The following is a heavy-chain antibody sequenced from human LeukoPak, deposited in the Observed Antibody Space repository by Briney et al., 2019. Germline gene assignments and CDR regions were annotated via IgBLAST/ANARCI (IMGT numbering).Heavy chain of an antibody. D-gene: IGHD6-19*01. CDR3: AADSSGWSDDSLDI. Sequence: GASVKVSCKASGYIFTDYYIYWVRQAPGQGLQWMGWINPNGGGTNYEEEFRGRVTMTRDTSLSTAYMDLSSLTSDDTAVYYCAADSSGWSDDSLDIWGQGTMVTVSS. J-gene: IGHJ3*02. CDR2: INPNGGGT. V-gene: IGHV1-2*02. CDR1: GYIFTDYY.